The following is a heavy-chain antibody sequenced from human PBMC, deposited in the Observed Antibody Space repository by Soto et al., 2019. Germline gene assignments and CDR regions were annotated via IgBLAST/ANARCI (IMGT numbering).Heavy chain of an antibody. V-gene: IGHV4-59*08. CDR1: GGSISSYY. CDR2: IYYSGST. CDR3: ARRLGYYYYGMDV. D-gene: IGHD5-12*01. Sequence: PSETLSLTCTVSGGSISSYYWSWIRQPPGKGLEWIGYIYYSGSTNYNPSLKSRVTISVDTSKNQFSLKLSSVTAADTAVYYCARRLGYYYYGMDVWGQGTTVTVSS. J-gene: IGHJ6*02.